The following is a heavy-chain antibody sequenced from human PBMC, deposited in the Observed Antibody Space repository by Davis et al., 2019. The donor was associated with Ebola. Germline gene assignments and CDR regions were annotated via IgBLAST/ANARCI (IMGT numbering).Heavy chain of an antibody. V-gene: IGHV3-30*14. D-gene: IGHD3-10*01. J-gene: IGHJ6*03. Sequence: GESLKTSCAASGFTFSSYAMYWVRQAPGKGLEWVALISYDGSNKYYADSVKGRFTISRNNSKNTLSLQMNSLRAEDTAVYYCARAKRGSGSYLDYYYYMDVWGKGTTVTVSS. CDR2: ISYDGSNK. CDR3: ARAKRGSGSYLDYYYYMDV. CDR1: GFTFSSYA.